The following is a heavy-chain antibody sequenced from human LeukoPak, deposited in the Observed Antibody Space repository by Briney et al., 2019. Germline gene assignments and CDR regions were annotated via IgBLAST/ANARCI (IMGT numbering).Heavy chain of an antibody. CDR1: GFTFSSYA. V-gene: IGHV3-23*01. CDR2: ISGSGRST. CDR3: AKVDFYDTSGYYGPTFLDY. J-gene: IGHJ4*02. D-gene: IGHD3-22*01. Sequence: GGTLRLSCAASGFTFSSYAMNWVRQAPGKGLEWVSAISGSGRSTYYADSVKGRFTISRDNSKNTLYLQMNSLRAEDTAVYYCAKVDFYDTSGYYGPTFLDYWGQGTLVTVSS.